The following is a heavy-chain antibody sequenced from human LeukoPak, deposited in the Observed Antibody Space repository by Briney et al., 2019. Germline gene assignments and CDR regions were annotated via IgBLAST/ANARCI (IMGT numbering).Heavy chain of an antibody. V-gene: IGHV3-23*01. J-gene: IGHJ4*02. Sequence: QPGGSLRLSCAASGFTFSSYAMSWVRQAPGKGLEWVSGISGSGGSTYYADSAKGRFTISRDNSKNTLYLQMSSLRAEDTAVYYCAKMPVSYSSGWTNFDYWGQGTLVTVSS. CDR1: GFTFSSYA. CDR3: AKMPVSYSSGWTNFDY. D-gene: IGHD6-19*01. CDR2: ISGSGGST.